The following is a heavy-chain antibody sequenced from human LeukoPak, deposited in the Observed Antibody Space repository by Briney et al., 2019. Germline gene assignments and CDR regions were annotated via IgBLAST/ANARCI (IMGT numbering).Heavy chain of an antibody. CDR3: ARDKTLGYCSGGSCYSVLDY. Sequence: PGGSLRLSCAASGFTFRNYLMNWVRQAPGKGLEWVSFISSTGGTIYYADSVKGRFTVSRDNGKNSLLLQMNSLRAEDTAVYYCARDKTLGYCSGGSCYSVLDYWGQGTLVTVSS. J-gene: IGHJ4*02. CDR1: GFTFRNYL. CDR2: ISSTGGTI. V-gene: IGHV3-48*01. D-gene: IGHD2-15*01.